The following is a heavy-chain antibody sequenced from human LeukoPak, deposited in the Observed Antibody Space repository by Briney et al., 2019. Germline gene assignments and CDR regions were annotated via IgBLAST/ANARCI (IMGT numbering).Heavy chain of an antibody. Sequence: PSETLSLTCSVSGGSISSYYWTWIRQPPGKGLEWIGYIYHRGSANYNPSLKSRVTMSVDTSKNQFSLNLSSVTAADTAVYFCAREGGDHDFWSAYHDGFDIWGQGTLVTVSS. D-gene: IGHD3-3*01. J-gene: IGHJ3*02. CDR1: GGSISSYY. CDR3: AREGGDHDFWSAYHDGFDI. CDR2: IYHRGSA. V-gene: IGHV4-59*12.